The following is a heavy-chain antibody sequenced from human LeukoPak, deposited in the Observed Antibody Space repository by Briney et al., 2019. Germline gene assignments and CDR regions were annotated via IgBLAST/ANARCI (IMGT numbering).Heavy chain of an antibody. CDR1: GGSFSGYY. D-gene: IGHD3-3*01. V-gene: IGHV4-34*01. CDR3: ARVSIRLRFLEWLPDNWFDP. J-gene: IGHJ5*02. CDR2: INHSGST. Sequence: SETLSLTCAVYGGSFSGYYCSWIRQPPGKGLEWIGEINHSGSTNYNPSLKSRVTISVDTSKNQFSLKLSSVTAADTAVYYCARVSIRLRFLEWLPDNWFDPWGQGTLVTVSS.